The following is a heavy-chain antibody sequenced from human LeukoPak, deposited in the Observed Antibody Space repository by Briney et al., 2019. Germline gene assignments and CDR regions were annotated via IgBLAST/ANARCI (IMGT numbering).Heavy chain of an antibody. CDR2: INHSGST. Sequence: PSETLSLTCAVYGGSFSGCYWSWIRQPPGKGLEWIGEINHSGSTNYNPSLKSRVTISVDTSKNQFSLKLSSVTAADTAVYYCARGTFSVLTYYYYYMDVWGKGTTVTVSS. CDR1: GGSFSGCY. D-gene: IGHD4/OR15-4a*01. J-gene: IGHJ6*03. V-gene: IGHV4-34*01. CDR3: ARGTFSVLTYYYYYMDV.